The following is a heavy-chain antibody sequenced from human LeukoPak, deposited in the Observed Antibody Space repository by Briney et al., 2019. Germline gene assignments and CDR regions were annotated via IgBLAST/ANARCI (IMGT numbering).Heavy chain of an antibody. Sequence: GESLKISCKGSGCTFTTYWIGWVRQMPGKGLEWMGIIYPSDSDIRISPSFQGQVTISADKSINTAYLQWSSLKASDTAIYYCARRAVVIGVGYFDYWGQGTLVTVSS. CDR2: IYPSDSDI. V-gene: IGHV5-51*01. J-gene: IGHJ4*02. CDR3: ARRAVVIGVGYFDY. CDR1: GCTFTTYW. D-gene: IGHD4-23*01.